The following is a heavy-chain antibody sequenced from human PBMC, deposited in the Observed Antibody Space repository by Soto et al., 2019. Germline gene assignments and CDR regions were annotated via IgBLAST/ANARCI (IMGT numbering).Heavy chain of an antibody. V-gene: IGHV4-34*01. Sequence: KTSETLSLTCAVYGGSFSGYYWSWIRQPPGKGLEWIGEINHSGSTNYNPSLKSRVTISVDTSKNQFSLKLSSVTAADTAVYYCARGLPYDILTGYYYYYGMDVWGQGTTVTVSS. CDR1: GGSFSGYY. D-gene: IGHD3-9*01. J-gene: IGHJ6*02. CDR3: ARGLPYDILTGYYYYYGMDV. CDR2: INHSGST.